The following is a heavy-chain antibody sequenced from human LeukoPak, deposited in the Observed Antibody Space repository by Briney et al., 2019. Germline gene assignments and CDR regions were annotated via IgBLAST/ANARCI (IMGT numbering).Heavy chain of an antibody. Sequence: QSGGSLRLSCAASGFSFSSYWMSWVRQAPGKGLEWVANIKQDGSEKYYVDSVKGRFTISRDNAKNSLYLQMNSLRAEDTAVYYCARGGAAADFDYWGQGTLVTVSS. CDR3: ARGGAAADFDY. CDR2: IKQDGSEK. CDR1: GFSFSSYW. J-gene: IGHJ4*02. D-gene: IGHD6-13*01. V-gene: IGHV3-7*01.